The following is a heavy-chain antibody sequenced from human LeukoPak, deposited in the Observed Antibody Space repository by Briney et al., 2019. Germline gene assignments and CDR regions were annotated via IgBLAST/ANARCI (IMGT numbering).Heavy chain of an antibody. CDR3: ARDYYDSSVKGYYFDY. CDR1: GFTFSSYA. V-gene: IGHV3-30*01. D-gene: IGHD3-22*01. CDR2: ISYDGSNK. J-gene: IGHJ4*02. Sequence: GGSLRLSCAASGFTFSSYAMHWVRQAPGKGLEWVAVISYDGSNKYYADSEKGRFTISRDNSKNTLYLQMNSLRAEDTAVYYCARDYYDSSVKGYYFDYWGQGTLVTVSS.